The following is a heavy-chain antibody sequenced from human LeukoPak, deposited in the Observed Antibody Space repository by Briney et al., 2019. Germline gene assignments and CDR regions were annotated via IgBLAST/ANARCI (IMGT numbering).Heavy chain of an antibody. CDR2: ISYDGSNK. Sequence: PGGSLRLSCAASGFNFDDYGMTWVRQAPGEGLEWVAVISYDGSNKYYADSVKGRFTISRDNSKNTLYLQMNSLRAEDTAVYYCARDDRDDFDYWGQGTLVTVSS. CDR1: GFNFDDYG. J-gene: IGHJ4*02. CDR3: ARDDRDDFDY. V-gene: IGHV3-30*03.